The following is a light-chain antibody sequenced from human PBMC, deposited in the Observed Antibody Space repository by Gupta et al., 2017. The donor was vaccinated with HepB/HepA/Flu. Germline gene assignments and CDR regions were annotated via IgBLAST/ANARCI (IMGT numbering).Light chain of an antibody. Sequence: DIEMTQCPSSLSASVIYRVTSTCRVSQKISRYLNWYQHKPGKAPNLLIYAGSSVKSGVPARFSGSGSGTDFTLIISRLQPEDFATYCCQQGDSIPRTFGQGTKVEIK. CDR2: AGS. CDR1: QKISRY. J-gene: IGKJ1*01. V-gene: IGKV1-39*01. CDR3: QQGDSIPRT.